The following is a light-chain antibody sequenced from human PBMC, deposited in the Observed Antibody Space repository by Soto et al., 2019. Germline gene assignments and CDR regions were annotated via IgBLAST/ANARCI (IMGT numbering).Light chain of an antibody. Sequence: DVQMTQSPSSLSAFVGDRVTITCRASQGIAPYLAWFQQKPGKVPKLLIYATSTLQSGVPSRFSGSGSGTDFTLTISSLQPEDVATYYCQKYNSAPLTCGGGTNVEIK. CDR3: QKYNSAPLT. CDR2: ATS. J-gene: IGKJ4*01. CDR1: QGIAPY. V-gene: IGKV1-27*01.